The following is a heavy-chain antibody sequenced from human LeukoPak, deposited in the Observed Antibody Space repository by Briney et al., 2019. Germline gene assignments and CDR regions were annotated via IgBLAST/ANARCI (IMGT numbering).Heavy chain of an antibody. D-gene: IGHD5-18*01. CDR3: ARASQLPAMDV. J-gene: IGHJ6*02. V-gene: IGHV4-39*07. CDR2: IYYSGNT. CDR1: GGSISGSSYY. Sequence: IPSETLSLTCTVSGGSISGSSYYWGWIRQPPGKGLEWIGSIYYSGNTYYNPSLKSRVTISVDKSKNQFSLKLSSVTAADTAVYYCARASQLPAMDVWGQGTTVTVSS.